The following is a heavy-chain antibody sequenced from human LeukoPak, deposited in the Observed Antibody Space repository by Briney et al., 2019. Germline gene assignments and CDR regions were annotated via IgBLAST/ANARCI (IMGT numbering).Heavy chain of an antibody. Sequence: GGSLRLSCVASGFTFSSYWMHWVRQTPGKGLVWVSRINSDGSITTYADSVKGRFTISRDNAKNSLYLQMNDLRAEDTALYYCAKYLGYYGSGNCYDSWGQGTLVTVSS. D-gene: IGHD3-10*01. CDR2: INSDGSIT. J-gene: IGHJ4*02. CDR3: AKYLGYYGSGNCYDS. V-gene: IGHV3-74*01. CDR1: GFTFSSYW.